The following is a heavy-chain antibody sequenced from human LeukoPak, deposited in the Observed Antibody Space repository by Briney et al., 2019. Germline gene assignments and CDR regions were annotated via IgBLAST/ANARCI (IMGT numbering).Heavy chain of an antibody. CDR1: GFTFNSYW. Sequence: GGSLRLSCAASGFTFNSYWMSWVRQAPGKGLEWVANIRQDGSDTYYLDSVRGRFTISKDNAKNSLFLQMNSLRAEDTAVYYCARDRVPDYWGQGTLVTVSS. CDR2: IRQDGSDT. J-gene: IGHJ4*02. CDR3: ARDRVPDY. V-gene: IGHV3-7*04. D-gene: IGHD1-1*01.